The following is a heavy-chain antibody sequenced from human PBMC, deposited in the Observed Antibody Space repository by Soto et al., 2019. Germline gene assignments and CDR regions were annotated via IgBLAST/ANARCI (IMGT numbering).Heavy chain of an antibody. CDR3: ARPRSGSYYYGMDV. CDR2: MNPNSGNT. CDR1: GYTFTSYD. V-gene: IGHV1-8*01. J-gene: IGHJ6*02. Sequence: QVQLVQSGAEVKKPGASVKVSCKASGYTFTSYDINWVRQATGQGLEWMGWMNPNSGNTGYAQKFQGRVTMTRNTSIITAYLELSSLRSEDKAVYYCARPRSGSYYYGMDVWGQGTAVTVSS. D-gene: IGHD3-3*01.